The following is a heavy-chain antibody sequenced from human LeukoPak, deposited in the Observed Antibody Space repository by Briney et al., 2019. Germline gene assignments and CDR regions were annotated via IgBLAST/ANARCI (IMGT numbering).Heavy chain of an antibody. CDR1: GFTFSTYS. D-gene: IGHD6-13*01. CDR3: AREEGKQQMEAFDY. J-gene: IGHJ4*02. CDR2: IDGSSTSI. V-gene: IGHV3-21*06. Sequence: GGSLRLSCAASGFTFSTYSMNWVRQAPGKGLEWVSSIDGSSTSIYYARSVKGRFTISRDNAKNSLYLQMNSLRTEDTAVYYCAREEGKQQMEAFDYWGQGTLVTVSS.